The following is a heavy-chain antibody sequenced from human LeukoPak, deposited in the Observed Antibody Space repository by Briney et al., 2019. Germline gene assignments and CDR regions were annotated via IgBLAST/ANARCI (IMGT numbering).Heavy chain of an antibody. J-gene: IGHJ4*02. D-gene: IGHD2-2*01. Sequence: GGSLRLSCAASGFTFSDYSMNWVRQTPRKGLEWVSCISGSGSYIYYADSVKGRFTISRDNAKNSLYLQMNSLRAEDTAVYYCARVGRYQLLGLVDFWGQGTLVTVSS. CDR3: ARVGRYQLLGLVDF. CDR2: ISGSGSYI. V-gene: IGHV3-21*01. CDR1: GFTFSDYS.